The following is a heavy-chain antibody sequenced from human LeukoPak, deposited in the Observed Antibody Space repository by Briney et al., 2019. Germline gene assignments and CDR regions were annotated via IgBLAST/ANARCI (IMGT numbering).Heavy chain of an antibody. CDR2: INPNSGGT. D-gene: IGHD6-13*01. J-gene: IGHJ3*02. Sequence: GASVKVSCKASGYTFTGYYMHWVRQAPGQGLEWMGWINPNSGGTNYAQKFQGRVTMTRDTSISTAYMELSRLRSDDTAVYYCARSLYSSSPPFDIWGQGTMVTVSS. CDR3: ARSLYSSSPPFDI. CDR1: GYTFTGYY. V-gene: IGHV1-2*02.